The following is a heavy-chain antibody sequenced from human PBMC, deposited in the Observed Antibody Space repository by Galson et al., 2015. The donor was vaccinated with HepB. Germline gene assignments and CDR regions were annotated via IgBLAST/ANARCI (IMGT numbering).Heavy chain of an antibody. CDR1: GFTFSSYG. V-gene: IGHV3-30*18. CDR3: AKGYGLFDC. D-gene: IGHD4-17*01. Sequence: SLRLSCAASGFTFSSYGMHWVRQAPGKGLEWVAVISYDGSHKYYADSVKGRFTISRDNSKDTLYLQMNSLRAEDTVIYYCAKGYGLFDCWGQGTLVTVSS. J-gene: IGHJ5*01. CDR2: ISYDGSHK.